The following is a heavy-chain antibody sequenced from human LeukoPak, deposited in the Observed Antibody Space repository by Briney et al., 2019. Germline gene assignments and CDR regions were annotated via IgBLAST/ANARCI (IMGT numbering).Heavy chain of an antibody. CDR1: GYIFTTYS. CDR2: IYPGNSDT. CDR3: TRRAATLIRGVIIMGDY. D-gene: IGHD3-10*01. V-gene: IGHV5-51*01. J-gene: IGHJ4*02. Sequence: KSGESLKISCKTSGYIFTTYSIGWVRQMPGKGLEWMGVIYPGNSDTRYSPSFQGQVTISADKSISTAYLQGNSLKASDTAMYYCTRRAATLIRGVIIMGDYWGQGTLVTVSS.